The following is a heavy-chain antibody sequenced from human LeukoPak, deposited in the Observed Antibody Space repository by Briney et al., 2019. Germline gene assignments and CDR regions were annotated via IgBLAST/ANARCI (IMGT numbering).Heavy chain of an antibody. J-gene: IGHJ4*02. CDR1: GGSFSGYY. CDR2: INHSGST. CDR3: VKHTQWVIRADY. Sequence: SETLSLTCAVYGGSFSGYYWSWIRQPPGKGLEWIGEINHSGSTNYNPSLKSRVTLSVDTSKNQFSLRLNSVTAADTSVYYCVKHTQWVIRADYWGQGILVTVSS. V-gene: IGHV4-34*01. D-gene: IGHD6-19*01.